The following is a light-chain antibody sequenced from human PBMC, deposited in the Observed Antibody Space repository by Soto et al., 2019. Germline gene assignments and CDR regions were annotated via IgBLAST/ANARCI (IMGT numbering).Light chain of an antibody. CDR3: QQYGTSPLA. V-gene: IGKV3-20*01. CDR2: GAS. Sequence: IVLTQSTGTLSLSLGERATLSCRASQSVSSSYLAWYQQKPGQAPRLLIYGASSRPTGIPDRFSGSGSGTDFTLTISRLEPEDFAVYYCQQYGTSPLAFGGGTMVDIK. J-gene: IGKJ4*01. CDR1: QSVSSSY.